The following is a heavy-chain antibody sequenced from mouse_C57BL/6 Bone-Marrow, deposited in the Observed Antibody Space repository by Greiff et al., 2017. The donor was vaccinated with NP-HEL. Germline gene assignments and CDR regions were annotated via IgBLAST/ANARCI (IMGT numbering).Heavy chain of an antibody. V-gene: IGHV5-17*01. Sequence: EVQLVESGGGLVKPGGSLKLSCAASGFTFSDSGMHWVRQAPEKGLEWVAYISSGSSTIYYADTVKGRFTISRDNAKNTLFLQMTSLRSEDTAMYYCARTGYWGQGTTLTVSS. CDR1: GFTFSDSG. J-gene: IGHJ2*01. CDR3: ARTGY. CDR2: ISSGSSTI.